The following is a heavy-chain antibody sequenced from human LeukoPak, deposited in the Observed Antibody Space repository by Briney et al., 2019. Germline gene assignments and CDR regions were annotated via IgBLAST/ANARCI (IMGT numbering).Heavy chain of an antibody. Sequence: GGSLRLSCVASGFTFSDYWMSWVRQAPGKGLEWVANMNQDGSEKYYVDSVKGRYTISRDNAKNSLSLQMNSLRAEDTAVYYCARDWAHFGYWGQGTLLTVSS. CDR2: MNQDGSEK. V-gene: IGHV3-7*01. D-gene: IGHD3-10*01. CDR3: ARDWAHFGY. CDR1: GFTFSDYW. J-gene: IGHJ4*02.